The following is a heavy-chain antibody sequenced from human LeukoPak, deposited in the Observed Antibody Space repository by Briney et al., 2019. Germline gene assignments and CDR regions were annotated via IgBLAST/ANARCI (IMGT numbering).Heavy chain of an antibody. Sequence: PSETLSLTCTVPGGSISSYYWSWIRQPPGKGLEWIGYIYYSGSTNYNPSLKSRVTISVDTSKNQFSLKLSSVTAADTAVYYCARGPHYYDSSGYHDYWGQGTLVTVSS. CDR2: IYYSGST. CDR3: ARGPHYYDSSGYHDY. V-gene: IGHV4-59*01. J-gene: IGHJ4*02. CDR1: GGSISSYY. D-gene: IGHD3-22*01.